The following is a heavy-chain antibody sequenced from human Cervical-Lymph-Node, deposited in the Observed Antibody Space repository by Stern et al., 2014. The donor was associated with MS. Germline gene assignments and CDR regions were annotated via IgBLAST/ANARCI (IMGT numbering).Heavy chain of an antibody. D-gene: IGHD2-8*01. CDR1: GGFIKSYY. V-gene: IGHV4-4*07. CDR2: FHFSGNS. CDR3: ARDGGFCTNRVCPKYYHSGMDV. J-gene: IGHJ6*02. Sequence: QAQLVESGPGLVKPSETLSLTCTVSGGFIKSYYWSWVRQSAGKGLEWIGRFHFSGNSNYNPSLKSRVTMSVDTSKSQFSLKLTSVTAADSAVYYCARDGGFCTNRVCPKYYHSGMDVWGQGTTVTVSS.